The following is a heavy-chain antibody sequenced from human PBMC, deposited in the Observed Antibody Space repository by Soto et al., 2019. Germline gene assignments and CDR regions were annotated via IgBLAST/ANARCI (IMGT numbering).Heavy chain of an antibody. CDR2: IYSGGST. Sequence: ESGGGLVQPGGSLRLSCAASGFTVSSNYMSWVRQAPGKGLEWVSVIYSGGSTYYADSVKGRFTISRDNSKNTLYLQMNSLRAEDTAVYYCASLHCSGGSCPDYWGQGTLVTVSS. CDR1: GFTVSSNY. CDR3: ASLHCSGGSCPDY. J-gene: IGHJ4*02. V-gene: IGHV3-66*01. D-gene: IGHD2-15*01.